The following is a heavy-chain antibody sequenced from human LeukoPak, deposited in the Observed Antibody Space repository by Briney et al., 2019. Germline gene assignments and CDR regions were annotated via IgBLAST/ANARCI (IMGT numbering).Heavy chain of an antibody. J-gene: IGHJ4*02. CDR2: IYHSGST. CDR1: GGSISSGGYS. D-gene: IGHD6-13*01. CDR3: AKRGSNTWSDFDY. Sequence: PSQTLSLTCAVSGGSISSGGYSWSWIRQPPGKGLEWIGYIYHSGSTYYNPSLKSRVTISVDRSKNQFSLKLSSVTAADTAVYYCAKRGSNTWSDFDYWGQGTLVTVSS. V-gene: IGHV4-30-2*01.